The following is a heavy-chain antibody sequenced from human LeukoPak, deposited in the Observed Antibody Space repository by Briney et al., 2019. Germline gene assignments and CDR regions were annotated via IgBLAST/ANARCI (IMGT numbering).Heavy chain of an antibody. V-gene: IGHV4-34*01. J-gene: IGHJ4*02. CDR1: GGSFSGYC. D-gene: IGHD5-12*01. CDR2: INHDRTT. Sequence: SETLSLTCAVFGGSFSGYCWNWIRQPPGKGLEWIAEINHDRTTKYNPSLKSRVTISVDTSKNQFSLKLSSVTAADTAVYYCARGDDSGYDEGGFDYWGQGTLVTVSS. CDR3: ARGDDSGYDEGGFDY.